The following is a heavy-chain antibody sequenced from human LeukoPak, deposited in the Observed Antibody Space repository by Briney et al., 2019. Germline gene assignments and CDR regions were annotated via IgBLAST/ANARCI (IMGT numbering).Heavy chain of an antibody. D-gene: IGHD5-12*01. CDR2: ISSSSSTI. CDR3: ATLARDTVTTKSPPGDY. CDR1: GFTFSSYS. Sequence: GGSLRLSCAVSGFTFSSYSMNWVRQAPGKGLEWVSYISSSSSTIYYADSVKGRFTISRDNAKNSLYLQMNSLRDEDTAVYYCATLARDTVTTKSPPGDYWGQGTLVTVSS. J-gene: IGHJ4*02. V-gene: IGHV3-48*02.